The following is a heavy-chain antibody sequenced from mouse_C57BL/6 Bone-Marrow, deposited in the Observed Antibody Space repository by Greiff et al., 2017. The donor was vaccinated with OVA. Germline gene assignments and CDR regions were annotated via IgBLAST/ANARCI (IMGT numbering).Heavy chain of an antibody. CDR3: ANYYGRSY. D-gene: IGHD1-1*01. J-gene: IGHJ2*01. V-gene: IGHV1-19*01. CDR2: INPYNGGT. CDR1: GYTFTDYY. Sequence: VQLQQSGPVLVKPGASVKMSCKASGYTFTDYYMNWVKQSHGKSLEWIGVINPYNGGTSYNQKFKGKATLTLDKSSSTAYMELNSLTSEDSAVYYCANYYGRSYWGQGTTLTVSS.